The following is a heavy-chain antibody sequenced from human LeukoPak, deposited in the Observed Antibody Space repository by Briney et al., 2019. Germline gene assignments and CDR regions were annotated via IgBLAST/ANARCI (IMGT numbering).Heavy chain of an antibody. CDR1: GFTFSSYS. V-gene: IGHV3-21*01. D-gene: IGHD3-22*01. CDR2: ISSSSSYI. Sequence: GGSLRLSCAASGFTFSSYSMNWVRQAPGKGLGWVSSISSSSSYIYYADSVKGRFTISRDNAKNSLYLQMNSLRAEDTAVYYCARENRNYYDSSGYYPENWFDPWGQGTLVTVSS. CDR3: ARENRNYYDSSGYYPENWFDP. J-gene: IGHJ5*02.